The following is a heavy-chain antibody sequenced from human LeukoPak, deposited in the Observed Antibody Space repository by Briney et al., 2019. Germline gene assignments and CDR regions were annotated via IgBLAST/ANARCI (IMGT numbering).Heavy chain of an antibody. J-gene: IGHJ5*02. CDR2: ISDDGSTT. CDR3: ARWAAEGIEFWFDP. D-gene: IGHD6-13*01. CDR1: GFTFNSHW. Sequence: GGSLRLSCAASGFTFNSHWMHWVRQAPGEGLVWVSRISDDGSTTNYADSVKGRFTISRDNAKKTVYLQMSNLRVEDTAVYYCARWAAEGIEFWFDPWGQGTLVIVSS. V-gene: IGHV3-74*01.